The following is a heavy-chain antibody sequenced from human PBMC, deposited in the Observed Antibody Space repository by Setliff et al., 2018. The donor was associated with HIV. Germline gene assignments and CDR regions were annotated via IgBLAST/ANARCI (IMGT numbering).Heavy chain of an antibody. D-gene: IGHD3-22*01. CDR1: GVSISNYY. CDR2: IYHDGRT. Sequence: PSETLSLTCTVSGVSISNYYWSWIRQPPGKGLEWIGSIYHDGRTYYSPSLKSRVTILVDKSKNQLSLRLSSVTAADTAVYYCARGPNLLTHYYDSSGYAVGYSDHWGQGTLVTVSS. J-gene: IGHJ4*02. V-gene: IGHV4-59*12. CDR3: ARGPNLLTHYYDSSGYAVGYSDH.